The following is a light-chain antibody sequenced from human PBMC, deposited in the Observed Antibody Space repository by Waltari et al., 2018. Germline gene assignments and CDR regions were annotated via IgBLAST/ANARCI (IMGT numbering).Light chain of an antibody. CDR3: QQLNSYPLT. Sequence: IQLPQSPSSLSASAGDSVTITCRASQGISSYLAWYQQKPGKAPKLLIYAASTLQSGFPSRFSGNGSETDFTLNISSLQPEDFATYYCQQLNSYPLTFGGGTKVEIK. J-gene: IGKJ4*01. CDR2: AAS. V-gene: IGKV1-9*01. CDR1: QGISSY.